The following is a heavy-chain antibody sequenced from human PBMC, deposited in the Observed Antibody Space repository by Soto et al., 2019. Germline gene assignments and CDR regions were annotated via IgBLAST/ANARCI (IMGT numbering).Heavy chain of an antibody. D-gene: IGHD6-13*01. J-gene: IGHJ6*02. CDR1: GYSFTTYW. Sequence: RGESLKISCKGSGYSFTTYWIGWVRQMPGKGLEGMVIIYPGDSDTRYSPSFQGQVTISADKSINTTYLQWSSLKASDTAIYYCARQASAGKNYYAMDVWGQGTTVTVSS. CDR3: ARQASAGKNYYAMDV. CDR2: IYPGDSDT. V-gene: IGHV5-51*01.